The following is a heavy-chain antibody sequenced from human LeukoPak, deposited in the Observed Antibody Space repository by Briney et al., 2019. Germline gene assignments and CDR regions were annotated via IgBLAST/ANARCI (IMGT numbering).Heavy chain of an antibody. Sequence: GGSLRLSCAASGFTFSSYAMSWVRQAPGKGLEWVSAISGSGGSTYYADSVKGRFTISRDNAKNSLYLQMNSLRAEDTALYYCARGRGASPTQRGYSDYASSYFDYWGQGTLVTVSS. CDR2: ISGSGGST. CDR3: ARGRGASPTQRGYSDYASSYFDY. V-gene: IGHV3-23*01. D-gene: IGHD5-12*01. CDR1: GFTFSSYA. J-gene: IGHJ4*02.